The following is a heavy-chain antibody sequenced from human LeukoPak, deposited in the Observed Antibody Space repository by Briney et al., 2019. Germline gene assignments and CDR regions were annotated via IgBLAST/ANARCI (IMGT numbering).Heavy chain of an antibody. V-gene: IGHV4-59*01. CDR3: ARTAWGRVRGGDSHYYYYYYMDV. D-gene: IGHD2-21*02. J-gene: IGHJ6*03. Sequence: MASETLSLTCAVYGGSLSGYYWSWIRQPPGKGLEWIGYIYYSGSTNYNPSLKSRVTISVDTSKNQFSLKLSSVTAADTAVYYCARTAWGRVRGGDSHYYYYYYMDVWGKGTTVTISS. CDR2: IYYSGST. CDR1: GGSLSGYY.